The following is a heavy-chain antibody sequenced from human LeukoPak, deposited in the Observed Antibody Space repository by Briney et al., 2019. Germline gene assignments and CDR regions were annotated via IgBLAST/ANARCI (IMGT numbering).Heavy chain of an antibody. Sequence: GGSLRLSCAVSGFTVSSKYMSWVRQAPGKGLEWVSAISGSGGSTYYADSVKGRFTISRDNSKNTLYLQMNSLRAEDTAVYYCAKEPEYSYGSLSDYWGQGTLVTVSS. V-gene: IGHV3-23*01. CDR3: AKEPEYSYGSLSDY. D-gene: IGHD5-18*01. CDR1: GFTVSSKY. J-gene: IGHJ4*02. CDR2: ISGSGGST.